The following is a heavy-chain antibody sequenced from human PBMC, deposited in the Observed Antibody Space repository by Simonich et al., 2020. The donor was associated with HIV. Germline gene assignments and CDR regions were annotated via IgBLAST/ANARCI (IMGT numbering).Heavy chain of an antibody. V-gene: IGHV3-7*01. Sequence: EVQLVESGGGLVQPGGSLRLSCAASGFTFSSYWMSWVRQAPGKGREWVAKIKQDGSEKYYVDSVKGRFTISRDNAKNLLYLQMNSLRAEDTAVYYCARDKVGATPGVDYWGQGTLVTVSS. CDR1: GFTFSSYW. CDR3: ARDKVGATPGVDY. D-gene: IGHD1-26*01. J-gene: IGHJ4*02. CDR2: IKQDGSEK.